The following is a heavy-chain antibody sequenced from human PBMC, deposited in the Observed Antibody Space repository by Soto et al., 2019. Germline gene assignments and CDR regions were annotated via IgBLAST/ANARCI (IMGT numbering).Heavy chain of an antibody. Sequence: PGGSLRLSCAASGFTVSSNYMSWVRQAPGKGLEWVSVIYSGGSTYYADSVKGRFTISRDDSKNTLYLQMNSLRAVDTAVYYCARPGDEFEGATTYYGMDVWGQGTTVTVSS. J-gene: IGHJ6*02. D-gene: IGHD1-26*01. CDR1: GFTVSSNY. CDR2: IYSGGST. CDR3: ARPGDEFEGATTYYGMDV. V-gene: IGHV3-53*01.